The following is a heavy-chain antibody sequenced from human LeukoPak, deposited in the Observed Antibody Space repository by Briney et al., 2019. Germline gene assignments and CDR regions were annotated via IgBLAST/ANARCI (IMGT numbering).Heavy chain of an antibody. Sequence: GGSLRLSCAASGFTFSSYGMHWVRQAPGKGLEWVAFIRYDGSNKYYADSVKGRFTISRVNSKNTLYLQMNSLRAEDTAVYYCAKVGLRGDWFDPWGQGTLVTVSS. D-gene: IGHD4-17*01. V-gene: IGHV3-30*02. CDR3: AKVGLRGDWFDP. CDR2: IRYDGSNK. CDR1: GFTFSSYG. J-gene: IGHJ5*02.